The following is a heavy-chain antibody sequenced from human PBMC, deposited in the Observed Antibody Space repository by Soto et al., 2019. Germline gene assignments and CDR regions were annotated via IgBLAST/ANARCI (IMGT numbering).Heavy chain of an antibody. CDR2: INHVGGT. CDR1: GGFLSESY. V-gene: IGHV4-34*01. J-gene: IGHJ5*02. D-gene: IGHD3-16*01. CDR3: VRIRYQLPSSVLWLDP. Sequence: ETLSRTCAVYGGFLSESYWTWIRQPPGKGLEWIGEINHVGGTNYNPSLKSRVTMSVDTSQNQFSLRLISVTAADTAMYFCVRIRYQLPSSVLWLDPWGQGTPVTVSS.